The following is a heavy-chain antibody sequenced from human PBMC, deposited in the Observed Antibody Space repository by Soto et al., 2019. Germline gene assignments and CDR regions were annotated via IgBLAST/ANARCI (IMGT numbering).Heavy chain of an antibody. CDR1: GGSISSSSYY. CDR2: IYYSGST. J-gene: IGHJ4*02. V-gene: IGHV4-39*01. CDR3: ARLKAYYFDY. Sequence: QLQLQESGPGLVKPSETLSLTCTVSGGSISSSSYYWGWIRQPPGKGLEWIGSIYYSGSTYYNPSLKSRVTISVDTSKNQVSLKLSSVTAADTAVYYCARLKAYYFDYWGQGTLVTVSS.